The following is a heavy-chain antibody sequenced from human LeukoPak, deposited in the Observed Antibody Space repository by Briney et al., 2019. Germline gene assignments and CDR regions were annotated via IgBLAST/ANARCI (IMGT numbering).Heavy chain of an antibody. Sequence: GGSLRLSCAASGFTFSTYGTDWVRQAPGKGLEWVSSISSSTTYMYYADSVKGRFTISRDDAKNSLYLQMHSLRAEDTAVYYCARAPLSGNLYSGSYYPDYWGQGTLVTVSS. J-gene: IGHJ4*02. CDR1: GFTFSTYG. D-gene: IGHD1-26*01. CDR2: ISSSTTYM. V-gene: IGHV3-21*01. CDR3: ARAPLSGNLYSGSYYPDY.